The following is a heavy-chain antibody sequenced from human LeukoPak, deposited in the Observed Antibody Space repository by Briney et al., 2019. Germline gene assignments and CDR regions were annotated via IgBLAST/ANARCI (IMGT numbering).Heavy chain of an antibody. CDR2: IYTSGST. Sequence: SETLSLTCTVSGGSISSYYWSWIRQPAGKGLGWIGRIYTSGSTNYNPSLKSRVTMSVDTSENQFSLKLSSVTAADTAVYYCARGLAVANYYYYYMDVWGKGTTVTVSS. CDR1: GGSISSYY. J-gene: IGHJ6*03. CDR3: ARGLAVANYYYYYMDV. V-gene: IGHV4-4*07. D-gene: IGHD6-19*01.